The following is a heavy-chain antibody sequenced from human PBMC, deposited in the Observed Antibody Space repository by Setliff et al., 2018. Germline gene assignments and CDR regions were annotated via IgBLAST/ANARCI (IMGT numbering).Heavy chain of an antibody. J-gene: IGHJ6*02. Sequence: GGSLRLSCEASGFTFSSYTMNWVRQAPGKGLEWVSHISGSSSTIYYADSVKGRFTISRDNAKNSLYLQMNSLRGEDTAVYYCARGNGMDVWGQGTTVTVSS. CDR3: ARGNGMDV. V-gene: IGHV3-48*04. CDR2: ISGSSSTI. CDR1: GFTFSSYT.